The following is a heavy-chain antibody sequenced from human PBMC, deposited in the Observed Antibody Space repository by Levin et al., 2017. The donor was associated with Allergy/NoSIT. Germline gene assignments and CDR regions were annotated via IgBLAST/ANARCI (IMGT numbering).Heavy chain of an antibody. J-gene: IGHJ3*02. V-gene: IGHV4-39*01. CDR3: ATPGDCGGDCYPEHDAFDI. CDR2: IYYSGST. D-gene: IGHD2-21*02. Sequence: SETLSLTCTVSGGSISSSSYYWGWIRQPPGKGLEWIGSIYYSGSTYYNPSLKSRVTISVDTSKNQFSLKLSSVTAADTAVYYCATPGDCGGDCYPEHDAFDIWGQGTMVTVSS. CDR1: GGSISSSSYY.